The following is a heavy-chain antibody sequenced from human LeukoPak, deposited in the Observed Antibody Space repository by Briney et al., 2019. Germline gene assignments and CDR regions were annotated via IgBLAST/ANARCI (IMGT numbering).Heavy chain of an antibody. V-gene: IGHV3-7*03. J-gene: IGHJ4*02. D-gene: IGHD3-9*01. CDR3: ARDNFDWRPLDC. CDR2: IKHDGSEK. CDR1: GFTFSSHW. Sequence: PGGSLRLSCAGSGFTFSSHWMTWVRQTPGKGLEWVASIKHDGSEKNYVDSVKGRFTISRDNAKNSLYVEMNNLRGEDTAVYYRARDNFDWRPLDCWGQGTLVTVSS.